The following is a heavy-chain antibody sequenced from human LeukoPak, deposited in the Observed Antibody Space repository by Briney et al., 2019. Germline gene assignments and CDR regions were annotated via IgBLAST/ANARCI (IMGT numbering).Heavy chain of an antibody. D-gene: IGHD1-7*01. Sequence: ASVKVSCKVSGYTLTELSMHWVRQAPGKGLEWMGGFDPEDGETIYAQKFQGRVTMTEDTSTDTAYMELSSLRSEDTAVYYCATGDWNYDEGKSDYWGQGTLVTVSS. CDR1: GYTLTELS. J-gene: IGHJ4*02. CDR3: ATGDWNYDEGKSDY. CDR2: FDPEDGET. V-gene: IGHV1-24*01.